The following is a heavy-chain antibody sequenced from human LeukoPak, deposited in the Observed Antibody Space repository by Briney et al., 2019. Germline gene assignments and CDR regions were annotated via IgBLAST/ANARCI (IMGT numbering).Heavy chain of an antibody. CDR1: GYTFTSYT. D-gene: IGHD1-14*01. V-gene: IGHV1-3*01. Sequence: ASVKVSCKASGYTFTSYTMHWVRQAPGQGLEWMGWINAGNGNTKYSQKFQGRVTITRDTSASTAYMDLSSLRSEDAAIYYCARHPLTAWGSRYCFDYWGQGTQVTVSS. CDR2: INAGNGNT. J-gene: IGHJ4*02. CDR3: ARHPLTAWGSRYCFDY.